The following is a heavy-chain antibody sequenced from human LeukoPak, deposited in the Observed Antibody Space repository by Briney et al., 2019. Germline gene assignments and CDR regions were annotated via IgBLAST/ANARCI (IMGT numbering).Heavy chain of an antibody. CDR1: GFTFDDYA. V-gene: IGHV3-9*01. CDR3: AKDYGSARYNWFDP. Sequence: PGGSLRLSCAASGFTFDDYAMHWVRQAPGKGLEWVSGISWNSGSIGYADSVKGRFTISRDNAKNSLYLQMNSLRAEDTALYYCAKDYGSARYNWFDPWGQGTLVTVSS. CDR2: ISWNSGSI. D-gene: IGHD3-10*01. J-gene: IGHJ5*02.